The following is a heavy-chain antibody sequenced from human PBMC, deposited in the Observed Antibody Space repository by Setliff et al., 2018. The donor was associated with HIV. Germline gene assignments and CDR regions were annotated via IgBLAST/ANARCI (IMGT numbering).Heavy chain of an antibody. J-gene: IGHJ4*02. CDR3: ARGEQWPYYFHY. CDR2: IYTSGST. V-gene: IGHV4-61*02. D-gene: IGHD6-19*01. CDR1: GGSISSGSYY. Sequence: SETLSLTCTVSGGSISSGSYYWSWIRQPAGKGLEWIGRIYTSGSTNYNPSLKSRVTISVDTSKNQFSLKLSSVTAADTAVYYCARGEQWPYYFHYWGQGTLVTVSS.